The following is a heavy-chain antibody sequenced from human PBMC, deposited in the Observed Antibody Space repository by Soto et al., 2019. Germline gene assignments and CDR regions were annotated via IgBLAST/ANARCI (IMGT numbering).Heavy chain of an antibody. CDR1: GFTVSSNY. Sequence: EVQLVESGGGLIQPGGSLRLSCAASGFTVSSNYMSWVRQAPGKGLEWVSVIYSGVSTYYADSVKGRFTISRDNSKNTLYLQMNSLRAEDTAVYYCAGGVVVTAIRLDYWGQGTLVTVSS. V-gene: IGHV3-53*01. J-gene: IGHJ4*02. CDR2: IYSGVST. CDR3: AGGVVVTAIRLDY. D-gene: IGHD2-21*02.